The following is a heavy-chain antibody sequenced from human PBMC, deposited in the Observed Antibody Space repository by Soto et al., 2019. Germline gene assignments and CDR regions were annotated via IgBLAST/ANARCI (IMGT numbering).Heavy chain of an antibody. Sequence: YAISWVRQAPGQGLEWMGGIIPMFGTANYAQNFQDRVTITADESTTTAYMELSSLSSDDTGVYYCARDTAYYGSRSYHFDNWGQGTLVTVSS. CDR3: ARDTAYYGSRSYHFDN. V-gene: IGHV1-69*01. CDR2: IIPMFGTA. D-gene: IGHD3-10*01. J-gene: IGHJ4*02. CDR1: YA.